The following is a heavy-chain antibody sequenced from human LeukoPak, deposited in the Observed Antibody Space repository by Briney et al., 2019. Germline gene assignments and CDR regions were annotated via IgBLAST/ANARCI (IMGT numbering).Heavy chain of an antibody. CDR3: AADQEYYDILTGYYQYNWFDP. CDR2: INTNTGNP. CDR1: GYTFTSYA. D-gene: IGHD3-9*01. V-gene: IGHV7-4-1*02. Sequence: ASVKVSCRASGYTFTSYAMNWVRQAPGQGLEWMGWINTNTGNPTYAQGFTGRFVFSLDTSVSTAYLQINSLKAEDTAVYYCAADQEYYDILTGYYQYNWFDPWGQGTLVTVSS. J-gene: IGHJ5*02.